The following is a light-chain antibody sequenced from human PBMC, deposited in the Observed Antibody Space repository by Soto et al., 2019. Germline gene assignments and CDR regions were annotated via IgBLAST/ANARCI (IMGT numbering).Light chain of an antibody. CDR2: GAS. V-gene: IGKV3-20*01. Sequence: VLPQSPDTLSLSPGDRATLSCRASQSVRSTFLAWYQQKPGQAPRLLIYGASNRAAGIPERFSGRASGTEFTLTISRLEPDDAAVYYCQQYHDSPMNTFGQGTKVQIK. CDR1: QSVRSTF. CDR3: QQYHDSPMNT. J-gene: IGKJ2*01.